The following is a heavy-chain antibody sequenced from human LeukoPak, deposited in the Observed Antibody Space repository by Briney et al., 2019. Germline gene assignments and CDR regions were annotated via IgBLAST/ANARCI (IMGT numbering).Heavy chain of an antibody. CDR3: ARVTQQQPATFDY. D-gene: IGHD6-13*01. CDR1: GFTFSSYS. CDR2: ISSSSSYI. V-gene: IGHV3-21*01. Sequence: PGGSLRLSCAASGFTFSSYSMNWVRQAPGKGLEWVSSISSSSSYIYYADSVKGRFTISRDNAKNSLYLQMNSLRAEDTAVYYCARVTQQQPATFDYWGQGTLVTVSS. J-gene: IGHJ4*02.